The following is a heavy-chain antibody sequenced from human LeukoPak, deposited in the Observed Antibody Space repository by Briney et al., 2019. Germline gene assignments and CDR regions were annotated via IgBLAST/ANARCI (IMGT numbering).Heavy chain of an antibody. CDR1: GGSISGSSYY. CDR3: ARDSQGAFDI. CDR2: IYYSGST. V-gene: IGHV4-39*02. Sequence: SETLSLTCTVSGGSISGSSYYWGWIRQPPGKGLEWIGSIYYSGSTYYNPSLKSRVTIPVDTSKNQFSLKLNSVTATDTAVYYCARDSQGAFDIWGQGTMVTVSS. J-gene: IGHJ3*02.